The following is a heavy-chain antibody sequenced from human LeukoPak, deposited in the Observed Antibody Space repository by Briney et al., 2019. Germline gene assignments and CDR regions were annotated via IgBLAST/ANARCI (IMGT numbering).Heavy chain of an antibody. J-gene: IGHJ4*02. CDR3: AKARGYSSGYFDY. D-gene: IGHD6-19*01. V-gene: IGHV3-9*01. CDR1: GFTFDDYA. Sequence: GGSLRLSCAASGFTFDDYAMHWVRQAPGKGLEWVSGISWNSGSIGYADSVKGRFTISRDNAKNSPYLQMNSLRAEDTALYYCAKARGYSSGYFDYWGQGTLVTVSS. CDR2: ISWNSGSI.